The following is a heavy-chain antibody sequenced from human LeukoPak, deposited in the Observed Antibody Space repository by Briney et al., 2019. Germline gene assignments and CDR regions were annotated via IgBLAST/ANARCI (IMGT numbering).Heavy chain of an antibody. CDR1: GYLFTSYW. J-gene: IGHJ4*02. Sequence: GESLKISCKGSGYLFTSYWIGWVRQMPGKGLEWMGIIDPGDSDTSYSPSFQGQVTISADKSFTTANLQWSSLKASDTAMYYCVRSWHRSGWYYFDYWGQGTLVTVSS. D-gene: IGHD6-19*01. V-gene: IGHV5-51*01. CDR2: IDPGDSDT. CDR3: VRSWHRSGWYYFDY.